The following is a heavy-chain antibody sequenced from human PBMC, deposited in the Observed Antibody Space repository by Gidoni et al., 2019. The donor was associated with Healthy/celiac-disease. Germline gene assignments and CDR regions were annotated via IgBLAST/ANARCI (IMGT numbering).Heavy chain of an antibody. CDR2: IYSGGST. J-gene: IGHJ4*02. Sequence: EVQLVESGGGLVQPGWSLRLSCAASGFTVSSNYLSWVRQAPGKGLEWVSVIYSGGSTYYADSVKGRFTISRDNSKKTLYLQMNSLRAEDTAVYYCASGIAVAGTGFDYWGQGTLVTVSS. V-gene: IGHV3-66*01. CDR3: ASGIAVAGTGFDY. CDR1: GFTVSSNY. D-gene: IGHD6-19*01.